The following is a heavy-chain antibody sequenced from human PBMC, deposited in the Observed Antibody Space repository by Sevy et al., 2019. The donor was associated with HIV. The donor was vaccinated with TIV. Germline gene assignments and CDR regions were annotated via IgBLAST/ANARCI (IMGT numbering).Heavy chain of an antibody. CDR3: AKGGGYDSPKYYYYMDV. V-gene: IGHV3-23*01. CDR2: ITGSGDAT. CDR1: GFTFGNYV. Sequence: GGSLRLSCAASGFTFGNYVMSWVRQAPGKGLEWVSAITGSGDATYYGDSVKGRFTISRDNSKNTLFLQMNSLRDADTASYYCAKGGGYDSPKYYYYMDVWGKGTTVTVSS. D-gene: IGHD5-12*01. J-gene: IGHJ6*03.